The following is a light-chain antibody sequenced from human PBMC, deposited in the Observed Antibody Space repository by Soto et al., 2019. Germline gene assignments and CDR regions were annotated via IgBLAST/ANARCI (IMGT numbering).Light chain of an antibody. Sequence: ELVLTQSPDTLSLSPGGRATLSCRASQSVTTRLAWYQQKPGQPPRLLISGASVRASGVPVRISGSGSGTDFTLTISRLEPEDFALYYCQQYGGSPITFGLGTRLEVK. J-gene: IGKJ5*01. V-gene: IGKV3-20*01. CDR1: QSVTTR. CDR3: QQYGGSPIT. CDR2: GAS.